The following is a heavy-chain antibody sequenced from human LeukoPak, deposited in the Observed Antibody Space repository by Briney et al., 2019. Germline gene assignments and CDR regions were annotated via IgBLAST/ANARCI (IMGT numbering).Heavy chain of an antibody. D-gene: IGHD5-18*01. Sequence: PGGSLRLSCAASGFTFSSYAMHWIRQAPGKGLEWVSGIHWNSGSLGYADSVKGRFTISRDNAKNSLFLQMNSLRTEDTGLYYCAKDSGYTYGPLDVWGPGTTVTVSS. CDR2: IHWNSGSL. CDR1: GFTFSSYA. V-gene: IGHV3-9*01. CDR3: AKDSGYTYGPLDV. J-gene: IGHJ6*02.